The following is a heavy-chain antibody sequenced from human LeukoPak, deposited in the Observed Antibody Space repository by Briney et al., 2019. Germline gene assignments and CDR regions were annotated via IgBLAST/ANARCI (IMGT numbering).Heavy chain of an antibody. V-gene: IGHV1-69*04. CDR1: GGTFSSYT. J-gene: IGHJ3*02. Sequence: SVKVSXKASGGTFSSYTISWVRQAPGQGLEWMGRIIPILGIANYAQKFQGRVTITADKSTSTAYMELSSLRSEDTAVYYCARDIREMATIIGHAFDIWGQGTMVTVSS. CDR3: ARDIREMATIIGHAFDI. D-gene: IGHD5-24*01. CDR2: IIPILGIA.